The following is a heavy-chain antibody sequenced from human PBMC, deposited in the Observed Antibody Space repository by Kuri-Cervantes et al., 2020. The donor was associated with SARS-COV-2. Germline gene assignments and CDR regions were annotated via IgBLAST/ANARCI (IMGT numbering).Heavy chain of an antibody. V-gene: IGHV1-69*05. J-gene: IGHJ3*01. CDR1: GGTFSSYA. CDR2: IIPIFGTA. Sequence: SVKVSCKASGGTFSSYAISWVRQAPGQGLEWMGGIIPIFGTANYAQKFQGRVTITTDESTSTAYMELSSLRSEDTAVYYCARSRFGDYLDAFDVWGQGTMVTVSS. D-gene: IGHD3-10*01. CDR3: ARSRFGDYLDAFDV.